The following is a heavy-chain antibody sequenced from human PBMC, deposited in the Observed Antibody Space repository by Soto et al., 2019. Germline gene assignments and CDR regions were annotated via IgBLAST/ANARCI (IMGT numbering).Heavy chain of an antibody. Sequence: SETLSLTCAVYGGSFSGYYWSWIRQPPGKGLEWIGEINHSGSTNYNPSLKSRVTISVDTSKNQFSLKLSSVTAADTAVYYCARGSISGITMIVVDRRSKPQRNNWFDPWGKGTLVTVYS. CDR2: INHSGST. D-gene: IGHD3-22*01. CDR1: GGSFSGYY. V-gene: IGHV4-34*01. J-gene: IGHJ5*02. CDR3: ARGSISGITMIVVDRRSKPQRNNWFDP.